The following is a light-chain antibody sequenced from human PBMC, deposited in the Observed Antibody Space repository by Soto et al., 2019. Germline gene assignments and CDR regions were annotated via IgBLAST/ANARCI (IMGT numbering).Light chain of an antibody. Sequence: DIQMTQCPSSLSASVGDRVTVTCRASQSVITYLNWYQQKPGKAPTLLISGASSLQSGVPSRFSGSGSETDFTLTISSLQPEDFATYYCQQSYSTPRTFGQGTKLEIK. J-gene: IGKJ2*01. CDR2: GAS. CDR3: QQSYSTPRT. CDR1: QSVITY. V-gene: IGKV1-39*01.